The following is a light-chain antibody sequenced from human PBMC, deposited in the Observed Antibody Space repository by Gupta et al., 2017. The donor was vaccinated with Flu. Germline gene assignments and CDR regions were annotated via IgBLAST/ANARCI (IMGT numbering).Light chain of an antibody. J-gene: IGKJ4*01. CDR2: WAS. Sequence: DIVMTQSPDSLAVSLGERATINCKSSQSLLSSSNNKNFLAWYQQRPGQSPKLLIYWASSRESGVPDRISGSGSGTDFALTMDSLHAEDVAVYYCQQYAGVPLTFGGGTRLGIK. CDR1: QSLLSSSNNKNF. V-gene: IGKV4-1*01. CDR3: QQYAGVPLT.